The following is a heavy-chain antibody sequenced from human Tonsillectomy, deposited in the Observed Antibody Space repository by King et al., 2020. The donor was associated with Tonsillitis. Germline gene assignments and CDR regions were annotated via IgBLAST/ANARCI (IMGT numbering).Heavy chain of an antibody. Sequence: QLQESGPGLVKPSETLSLTCAVSGYSISTGYYWGWIRQPPEKGLEWIGSIYHSGSTSYNPSLKSRVTISVDTSKNQFSLKLSSVTAADTAGYYCARVGYYYGSEALDYWGQGTLVTVSS. CDR3: ARVGYYYGSEALDY. D-gene: IGHD3-10*01. V-gene: IGHV4-38-2*01. J-gene: IGHJ4*02. CDR1: GYSISTGYY. CDR2: IYHSGST.